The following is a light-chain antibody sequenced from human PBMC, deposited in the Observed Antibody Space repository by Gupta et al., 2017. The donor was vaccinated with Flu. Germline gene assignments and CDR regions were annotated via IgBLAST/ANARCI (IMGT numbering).Light chain of an antibody. V-gene: IGKV4-1*01. CDR1: QRCLYSHNNKNY. CDR3: QQYYSSLTWT. J-gene: IGKJ1*01. CDR2: WAS. Sequence: DIVMTQSPDSLAVSWGERATINCKSSQRCLYSHNNKNYFACYQQKPGQPPKLLIYWASTREAGVTDRFSGSGYGTDFTLTISSRQAEDVAVYYCQQYYSSLTWTFGQGTKVEIK.